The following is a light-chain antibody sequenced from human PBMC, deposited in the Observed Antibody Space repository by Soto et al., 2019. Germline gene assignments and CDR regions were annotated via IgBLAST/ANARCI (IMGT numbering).Light chain of an antibody. CDR1: QSISSY. CDR3: QQSYSTPLT. J-gene: IGKJ4*01. CDR2: AAS. V-gene: IGKV1-39*01. Sequence: DIQLTQSPSSLSAFLLDRVNIXWRASQSISSYLNWYQQKPGKAPKLLIYAASSLQSGVPSRFSGSGSGTDFTLTISSLQPEDFATYYCQQSYSTPLTFGGGTKVDI.